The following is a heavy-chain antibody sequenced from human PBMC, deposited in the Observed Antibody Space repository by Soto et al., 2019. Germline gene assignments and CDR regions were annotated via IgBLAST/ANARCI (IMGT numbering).Heavy chain of an antibody. V-gene: IGHV3-23*04. CDR3: TKGAWLDY. CDR1: GFSFNTFD. CDR2: ILGRDDTT. Sequence: EVQLVESGGGLVQWGGSLRLSCAASGFSFNTFDMSWVRQAPGKGLEWVSVILGRDDTTYYADSVKGRFTISRDTFKNTLHLQMNSLRVEDTALYFCTKGAWLDYWGQGTLVTVSS. J-gene: IGHJ4*02. D-gene: IGHD5-12*01.